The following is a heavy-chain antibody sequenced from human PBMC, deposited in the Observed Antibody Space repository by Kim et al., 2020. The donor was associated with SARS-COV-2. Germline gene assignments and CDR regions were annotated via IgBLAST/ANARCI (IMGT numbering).Heavy chain of an antibody. J-gene: IGHJ6*02. Sequence: GGSLRLSCAASGFTFSSYAMSWVRQAPGKGLEWVSAISGSGGSTYYADSVKGRFTISRDNSKNTLYLQMNSLRAEDTAVYYCAKRAKGDYPNYYYYGMDVWGQGTTVTVSS. CDR2: ISGSGGST. V-gene: IGHV3-23*01. CDR3: AKRAKGDYPNYYYYGMDV. CDR1: GFTFSSYA. D-gene: IGHD4-17*01.